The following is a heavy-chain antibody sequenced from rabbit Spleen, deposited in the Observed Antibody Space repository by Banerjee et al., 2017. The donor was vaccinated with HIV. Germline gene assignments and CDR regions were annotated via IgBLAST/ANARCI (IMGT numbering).Heavy chain of an antibody. J-gene: IGHJ6*01. CDR3: ARDTSSSFSSYGMDL. CDR1: GVSFNFNSY. D-gene: IGHD1-1*01. V-gene: IGHV1S40*01. CDR2: IDTGSSGFT. Sequence: QSLEESGGDLVKPGASLTLTCTASGVSFNFNSYMCWVRQAPGKGLEWIACIDTGSSGFTYFASWAKGRFTISKTSSTTVTLQMTSLTAADTATYFCARDTSSSFSSYGMDLWGQGTLVTVS.